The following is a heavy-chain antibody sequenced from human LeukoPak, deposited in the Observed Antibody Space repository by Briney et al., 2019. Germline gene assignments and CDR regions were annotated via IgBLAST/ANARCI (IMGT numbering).Heavy chain of an antibody. V-gene: IGHV4-30-4*01. CDR2: IYYSGST. J-gene: IGHJ3*02. Sequence: KPSETLSLTCAVYGGSFSGYYWSWIRKPPGKGREWIGYIYYSGSTYYNPSLKSRVTISVDTSKNQFSLKLSSVTAADTAVYYCARGAARGAFDIWGQGTMVTVSS. CDR1: GGSFSGYY. D-gene: IGHD6-6*01. CDR3: ARGAARGAFDI.